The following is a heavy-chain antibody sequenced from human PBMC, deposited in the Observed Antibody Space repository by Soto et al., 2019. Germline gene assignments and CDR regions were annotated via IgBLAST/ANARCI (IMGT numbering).Heavy chain of an antibody. CDR2: ISAYNGNT. D-gene: IGHD2-2*01. V-gene: IGHV1-18*04. J-gene: IGHJ6*02. Sequence: GASVKVSCKASGYTFTSYGISWVRQAPGQGLEWMGWISAYNGNTNYAQKLQGRVTMTTDTSTSTAYMELRSLRSDDTAVYYCARENIVPAAPNYYYYGMDVWGQGNQVTVYS. CDR1: GYTFTSYG. CDR3: ARENIVPAAPNYYYYGMDV.